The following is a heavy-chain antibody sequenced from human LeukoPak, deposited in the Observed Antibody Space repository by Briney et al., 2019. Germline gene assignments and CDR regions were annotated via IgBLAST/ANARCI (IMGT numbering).Heavy chain of an antibody. V-gene: IGHV4-4*07. CDR1: GGSISSYY. CDR2: IYASGST. J-gene: IGHJ6*03. Sequence: SETLSLTCTVSGGSISSYYWSWIRKPAGKGLEWIGRIYASGSTNYNPSLKSRVTISVDTSKNQFSLKLTSVTAADTAVYYCARVVATWDYYYYMDVWGKGTTVTVSS. CDR3: ARVVATWDYYYYMDV. D-gene: IGHD7-27*01.